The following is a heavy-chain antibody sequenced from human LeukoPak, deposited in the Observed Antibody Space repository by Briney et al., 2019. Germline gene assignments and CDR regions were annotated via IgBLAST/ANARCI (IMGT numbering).Heavy chain of an antibody. CDR3: AKDTRFYSSYFDY. J-gene: IGHJ4*02. V-gene: IGHV3-23*01. CDR1: GFTFSSYG. CDR2: ISGSGGST. D-gene: IGHD2-15*01. Sequence: PGGSLRLSCAASGFTFSSYGMSWVRQAPGKGLEWVSAISGSGGSTYYADSVKGRFTISRDNSKNTLYLQMNSLRAEDTAVYYCAKDTRFYSSYFDYWGQGTLVTVSS.